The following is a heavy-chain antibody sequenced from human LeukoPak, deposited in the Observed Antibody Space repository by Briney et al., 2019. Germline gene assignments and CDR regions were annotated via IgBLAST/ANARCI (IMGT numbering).Heavy chain of an antibody. CDR3: ARDIAVAGKTALAFDY. CDR2: ISSSSSTI. CDR1: GFTFSSYS. V-gene: IGHV3-48*04. D-gene: IGHD6-19*01. Sequence: GGSLRLSCAASGFTFSSYSVNWVRQAPGKGLEWVSYISSSSSTIYYADSVKGRFTISRDNAKNSLYLQMNSLRAEDTAVYYCARDIAVAGKTALAFDYWGQGTLVTVSS. J-gene: IGHJ4*02.